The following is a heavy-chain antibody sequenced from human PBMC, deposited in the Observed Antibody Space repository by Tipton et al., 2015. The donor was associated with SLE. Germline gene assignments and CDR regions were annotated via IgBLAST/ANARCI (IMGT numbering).Heavy chain of an antibody. Sequence: SLRLSCAASGFTFSNYWMNWVRQAPGKGLEWVSTVTTSGFGTYYADSLKGQFTISRDNSKNTLYLQMNSLRAEDTAVYYCARDSDYYDSSGFSSYYFDYWGQGTLVTVSS. CDR3: ARDSDYYDSSGFSSYYFDY. J-gene: IGHJ4*02. CDR1: GFTFSNYW. CDR2: VTTSGFGT. V-gene: IGHV3-23*01. D-gene: IGHD3-22*01.